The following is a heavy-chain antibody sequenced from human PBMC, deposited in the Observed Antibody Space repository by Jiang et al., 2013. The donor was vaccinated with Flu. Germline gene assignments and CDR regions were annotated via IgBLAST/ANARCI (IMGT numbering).Heavy chain of an antibody. D-gene: IGHD1-1*01. J-gene: IGHJ4*02. Sequence: IRQPAGKGLEWIGRIQTSGNTNYNPSLKSRVTISLDTSKTQFSLRLSSVTAADTAVYYCARVLVLQYWNDFFDYWGQGTLVTVSS. V-gene: IGHV4-61*02. CDR2: IQTSGNT. CDR3: ARVLVLQYWNDFFDY.